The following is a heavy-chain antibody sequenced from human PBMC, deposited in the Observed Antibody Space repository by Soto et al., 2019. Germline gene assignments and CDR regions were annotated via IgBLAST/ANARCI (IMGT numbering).Heavy chain of an antibody. D-gene: IGHD2-2*01. Sequence: GGSLRLSCAASGFTFSSYGMHWVRQAPGKGLEWVAVIWYDGSRKYYADSVAGRFTISRDNAKSSLYLQMNSLRAEDTAVYYCARDSRIVARPAMGSVGFDPWGQGTLVTVSS. J-gene: IGHJ5*02. CDR1: GFTFSSYG. CDR2: IWYDGSRK. V-gene: IGHV3-33*01. CDR3: ARDSRIVARPAMGSVGFDP.